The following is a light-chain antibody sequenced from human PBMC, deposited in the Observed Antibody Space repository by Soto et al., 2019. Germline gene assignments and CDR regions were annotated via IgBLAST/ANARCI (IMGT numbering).Light chain of an antibody. CDR3: QQSYSTLST. CDR2: DAS. CDR1: QSISSY. Sequence: DIQMTQSPYSLSASVGDRVTITCRASQSISSYLNWYQQKPGKAPKLLIYDASSLQSGVTSRFSSSGSGTAFTLTISSLQPEDVATYHWQQSYSTLSTVDQGTKLEIK. V-gene: IGKV1-39*01. J-gene: IGKJ2*01.